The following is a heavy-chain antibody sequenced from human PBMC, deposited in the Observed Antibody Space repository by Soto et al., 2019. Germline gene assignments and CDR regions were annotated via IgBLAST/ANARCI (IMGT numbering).Heavy chain of an antibody. CDR3: ARTRITAAGTFDY. V-gene: IGHV4-34*01. CDR2: INHSGST. J-gene: IGHJ4*02. D-gene: IGHD6-13*01. CDR1: GGSFSGYY. Sequence: SETLSLTCAVYGGSFSGYYWTWIRQPPGTGLEWIGEINHSGSTNYNPSLKSRVTISVDTSKNQFSLKLTSVTAADTAVYYCARTRITAAGTFDYWGQGTLVTVS.